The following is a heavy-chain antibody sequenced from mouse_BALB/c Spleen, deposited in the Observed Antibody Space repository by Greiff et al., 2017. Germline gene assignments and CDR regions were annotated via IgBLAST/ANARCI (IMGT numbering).Heavy chain of an antibody. CDR2: INPNNGGT. D-gene: IGHD1-1*01. V-gene: IGHV1-18*01. Sequence: VQLQQSGPELVKPGASVKIPCKASGYTFTDYNMDWVKQSHGKSLEWIGDINPNNGGTIYNQKFKGKATLTVDKSSSTAYMELRSLTSEDTAVYYCARYYGSSSYYFDYWGQGTTLTVSS. CDR1: GYTFTDYN. J-gene: IGHJ2*01. CDR3: ARYYGSSSYYFDY.